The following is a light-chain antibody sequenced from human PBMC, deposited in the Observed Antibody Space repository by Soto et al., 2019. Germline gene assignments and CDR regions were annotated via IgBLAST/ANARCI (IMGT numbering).Light chain of an antibody. CDR1: RDISNY. J-gene: IGKJ4*01. CDR3: QKYDTAPLT. Sequence: DIQVTQSPSSLSASLGDRVSITCRASRDISNYLAWYQQKPGQVPRLLISGASTLHLGVPSRFSGSGSGTDFNLAITSLQPEDIAKYYCQKYDTAPLTFGGGTKVEI. V-gene: IGKV1-27*01. CDR2: GAS.